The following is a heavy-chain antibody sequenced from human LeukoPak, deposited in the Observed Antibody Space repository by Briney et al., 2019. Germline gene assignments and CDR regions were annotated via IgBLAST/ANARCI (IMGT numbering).Heavy chain of an antibody. CDR1: GCTFSSYA. CDR2: IIPIFGTA. Sequence: VASVKVSCKASGCTFSSYAISWVRQAPGQGLEWMGGIIPIFGTANYAQKFQGRVTITADESTSTAYMELSSLRSEDTAVYYCARDRGITMVRGVIGWFDPWGQGTLVTVSS. D-gene: IGHD3-10*01. J-gene: IGHJ5*02. CDR3: ARDRGITMVRGVIGWFDP. V-gene: IGHV1-69*13.